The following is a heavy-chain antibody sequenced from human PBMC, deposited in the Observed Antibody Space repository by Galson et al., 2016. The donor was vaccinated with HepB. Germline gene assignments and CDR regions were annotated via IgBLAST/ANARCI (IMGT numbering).Heavy chain of an antibody. Sequence: SVKVSCKASGYTFTCYGISWVRLAPGQGLEWMGWISGYNGNTNYARKFQGRVTLTTNTSTSTAYMELRSLRSDDPAVYYCARDIVLMVFSADYYFYGMDVWGQGTTVTVSS. D-gene: IGHD2-8*01. CDR2: ISGYNGNT. CDR3: ARDIVLMVFSADYYFYGMDV. V-gene: IGHV1-18*01. J-gene: IGHJ6*02. CDR1: GYTFTCYG.